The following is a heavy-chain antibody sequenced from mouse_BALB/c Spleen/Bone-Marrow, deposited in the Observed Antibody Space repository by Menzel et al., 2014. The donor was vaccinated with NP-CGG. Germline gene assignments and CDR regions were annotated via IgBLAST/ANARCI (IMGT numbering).Heavy chain of an antibody. CDR2: IRNKANGYTT. CDR3: ARDEGLRRFTY. D-gene: IGHD2-2*01. CDR1: GFTFTDYY. Sequence: EVQLVESGGGLVQPGGSLRLSCATSGFTFTDYYMSWVRQPPGKALEWLGFIRNKANGYTTEYSASVKGRFTISRDNSQSILYLQMNALRAEDSANYYCARDEGLRRFTYWGQGTLVTVSA. V-gene: IGHV7-3*02. J-gene: IGHJ3*01.